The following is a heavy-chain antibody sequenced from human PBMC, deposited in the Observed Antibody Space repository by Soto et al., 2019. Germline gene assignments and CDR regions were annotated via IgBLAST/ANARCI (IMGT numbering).Heavy chain of an antibody. CDR1: GFTFSSYA. J-gene: IGHJ3*02. CDR2: ISYDGSNK. Sequence: GGSLRLSCAASGFTFSSYAMHWVRQAPGKGLEWVAVISYDGSNKYYADSVKGRFTISRDNSKNTLYLQMNSLRAEDTAVYYCARVIGARDYGLDAFDIWGQGTMVTVSS. CDR3: ARVIGARDYGLDAFDI. V-gene: IGHV3-30*04. D-gene: IGHD3-10*01.